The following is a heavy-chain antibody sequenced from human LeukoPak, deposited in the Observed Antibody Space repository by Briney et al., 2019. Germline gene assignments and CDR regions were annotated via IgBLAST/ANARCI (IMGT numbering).Heavy chain of an antibody. D-gene: IGHD6-13*01. Sequence: SETLSLTCTVSGGSISSYYWSWIRQPPGKGLEWIGYIYYSGSTNYNPSLKSRVTISVDTSKNQFSLKLSSVTAADTAVYYCARHDSSSWYYYFDYWGQGTLVTVSS. CDR1: GGSISSYY. V-gene: IGHV4-59*08. CDR2: IYYSGST. J-gene: IGHJ4*02. CDR3: ARHDSSSWYYYFDY.